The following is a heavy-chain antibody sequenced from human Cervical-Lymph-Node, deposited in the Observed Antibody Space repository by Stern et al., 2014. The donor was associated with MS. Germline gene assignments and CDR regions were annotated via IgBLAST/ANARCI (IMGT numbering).Heavy chain of an antibody. Sequence: EVQLLESGGGLVKPWGSLRLSCAASGFTFSNAWMNWVRQAPGKGLEWVGRIKSKTDGGTTDYAAPVKGRFTISRDDSSNTLYLQMNSLETEDTAVYYCSKAAVGCGDSYDYWGQGTLVTASS. D-gene: IGHD6-19*01. CDR2: IKSKTDGGTT. J-gene: IGHJ4*02. CDR3: SKAAVGCGDSYDY. V-gene: IGHV3-15*01. CDR1: GFTFSNAW.